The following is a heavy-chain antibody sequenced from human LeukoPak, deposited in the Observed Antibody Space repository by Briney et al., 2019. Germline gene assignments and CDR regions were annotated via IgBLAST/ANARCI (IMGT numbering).Heavy chain of an antibody. CDR3: ARGGFFSYYYYCMDV. D-gene: IGHD3-10*01. CDR2: MNPNSGNA. CDR1: GYTFTSFD. V-gene: IGHV1-8*01. J-gene: IGHJ6*03. Sequence: ASVKVSCKASGYTFTSFDINWVRQATGQGLEWMGWMNPNSGNAGYAQKFQGRVTMTRNTSISTAYMELSSLRSEDTAVYYCARGGFFSYYYYCMDVWGKGTTVTISS.